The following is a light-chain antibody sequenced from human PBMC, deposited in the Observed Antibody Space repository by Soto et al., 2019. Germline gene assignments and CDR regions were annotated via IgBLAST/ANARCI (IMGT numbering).Light chain of an antibody. CDR1: QSVSSY. Sequence: EIMLTQSPATLSLSPGERATLSCRASQSVSSYLAWYQQKPGQAPRLLIYDASNRATGIPARFSGSGSGTDFTLTISSLEPEDFAVYYCQQYGSSGTSGQGTKV. J-gene: IGKJ1*01. V-gene: IGKV3-11*01. CDR3: QQYGSSGT. CDR2: DAS.